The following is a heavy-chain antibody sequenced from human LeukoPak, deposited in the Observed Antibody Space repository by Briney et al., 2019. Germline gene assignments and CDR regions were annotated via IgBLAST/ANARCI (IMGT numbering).Heavy chain of an antibody. CDR3: AREVDYFDSSGYYHYYFDS. D-gene: IGHD3-22*01. CDR2: IYHSGSP. CDR1: GGSISSGGDS. J-gene: IGHJ4*02. V-gene: IGHV4-30-2*01. Sequence: PSQTLSLTCTVSGGSISSGGDSWSWIRQPPGKGLEWIGHIYHSGSPYYSPSLRSRVTMSLDRSKNQFSLKLTSVTAADTAVYYCAREVDYFDSSGYYHYYFDSWGQGTLVTVSS.